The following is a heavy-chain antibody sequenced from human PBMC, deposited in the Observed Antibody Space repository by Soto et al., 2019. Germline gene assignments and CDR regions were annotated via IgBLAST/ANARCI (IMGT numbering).Heavy chain of an antibody. V-gene: IGHV4-30-4*01. CDR2: IYNGGTT. Sequence: QVQLQESGPGLVKPSQTLSLTCTVSGGSISNVHYCWSWIRQPPDQGPEWIGHIYNGGTTYYNPSLRSRVNISADTSKNQFSLKLTSVSAAYSAIYYCARGPSGDKVDYWGQGILVTVSS. D-gene: IGHD7-27*01. CDR1: GGSISNVHYC. J-gene: IGHJ4*02. CDR3: ARGPSGDKVDY.